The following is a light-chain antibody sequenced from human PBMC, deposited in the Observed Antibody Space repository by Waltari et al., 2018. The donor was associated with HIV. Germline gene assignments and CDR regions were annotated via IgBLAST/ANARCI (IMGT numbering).Light chain of an antibody. Sequence: QSALTQPASMSGSPGESITISCTGPTSDIGPSRPVSWYQQHTGTPPKLIIYDVSYRPSGVDSRFSGSKSGNTAYLTISDLRPDDEAVYYCSSYTTTFIFGDGTTVSVL. V-gene: IGLV2-14*03. CDR1: TSDIGPSRP. CDR2: DVS. J-gene: IGLJ2*01. CDR3: SSYTTTFI.